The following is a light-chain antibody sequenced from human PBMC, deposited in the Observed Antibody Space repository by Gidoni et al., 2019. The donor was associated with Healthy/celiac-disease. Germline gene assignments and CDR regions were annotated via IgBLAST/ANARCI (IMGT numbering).Light chain of an antibody. CDR1: QSVSSY. Sequence: EIVLTQSPATLSLSPGERATLSCRASQSVSSYLAWYQQKPGQAPRLLIYDASNRATGIPARFSGSGSGTDFTLTISSLEPEDFAVYYCHRVTFGQGTRLEIK. CDR2: DAS. J-gene: IGKJ5*01. V-gene: IGKV3-11*01. CDR3: HRVT.